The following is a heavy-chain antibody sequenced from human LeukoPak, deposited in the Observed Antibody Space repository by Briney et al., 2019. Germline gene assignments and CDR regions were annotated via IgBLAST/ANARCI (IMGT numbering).Heavy chain of an antibody. CDR3: ARGGGSTHGSYYFDH. CDR2: TFYRSKWSN. Sequence: SQTLSLTCAISGDSIFSKSVAWNWIRQSPSRGLEWLGRTFYRSKWSNEYALSVKSRIIINPDTSKNQFSLQLNSVTPEDTAVYYCARGGGSTHGSYYFDHWGQGTLVTVSS. V-gene: IGHV6-1*01. J-gene: IGHJ4*02. D-gene: IGHD3-16*01. CDR1: GDSIFSKSVA.